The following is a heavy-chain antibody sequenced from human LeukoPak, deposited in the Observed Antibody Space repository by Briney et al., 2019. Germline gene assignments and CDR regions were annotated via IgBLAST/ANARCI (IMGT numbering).Heavy chain of an antibody. V-gene: IGHV3-30*18. D-gene: IGHD3-10*01. CDR3: AKGLIWFGEWYYFDY. Sequence: PGGSLRLSCAASGFTFSSYGMHWVRQAPGKGLEWVAVISYDGSNKYYADSVKGRFTISRDNSKNTLYLQMNSLRAEDTAVYYCAKGLIWFGEWYYFDYWGQGTLVTVSS. CDR2: ISYDGSNK. CDR1: GFTFSSYG. J-gene: IGHJ4*02.